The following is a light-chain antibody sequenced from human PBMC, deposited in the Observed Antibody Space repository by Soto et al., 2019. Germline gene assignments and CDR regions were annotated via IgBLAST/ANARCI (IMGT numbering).Light chain of an antibody. Sequence: EIVLTQSPATLSLSPGERATLFCRASQRVSSYLAWYQQKPGQVPRLVIYDASNRATDIQGRFSGSGSGTDFTLTISSIEPEDFGVYYCQQRSSWPRTFGQGTKVEIK. CDR1: QRVSSY. V-gene: IGKV3-11*01. CDR3: QQRSSWPRT. J-gene: IGKJ1*01. CDR2: DAS.